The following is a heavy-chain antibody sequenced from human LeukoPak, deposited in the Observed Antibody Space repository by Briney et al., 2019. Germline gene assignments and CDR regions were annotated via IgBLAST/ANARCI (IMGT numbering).Heavy chain of an antibody. Sequence: SETLSLTCTVSGGSISSYYWSWIRQSPGKGLEWIGYIHYSGSTHYNPSLKSRVTISVDTSKNQVSLKLRSVTAADTAVYYCARTMEGYCSGGSCYQYSYYMDVWGKGTTVTVSS. CDR2: IHYSGST. J-gene: IGHJ6*03. CDR3: ARTMEGYCSGGSCYQYSYYMDV. V-gene: IGHV4-59*01. CDR1: GGSISSYY. D-gene: IGHD2-15*01.